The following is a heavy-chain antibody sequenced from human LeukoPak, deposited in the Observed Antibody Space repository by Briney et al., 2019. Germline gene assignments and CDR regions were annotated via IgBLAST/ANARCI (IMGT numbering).Heavy chain of an antibody. CDR3: ARAGIAVAARGDYFDY. Sequence: PSDTLSLTCAVYGGSFSGYYWSWIRQPPGKGLEWIGEINHSGSTNYNPSLKSRVTISVDTSKNQFSLKLSSVTAADTAVYYCARAGIAVAARGDYFDYWGQGTLVTVSS. D-gene: IGHD6-19*01. CDR1: GGSFSGYY. CDR2: INHSGST. V-gene: IGHV4-34*01. J-gene: IGHJ4*02.